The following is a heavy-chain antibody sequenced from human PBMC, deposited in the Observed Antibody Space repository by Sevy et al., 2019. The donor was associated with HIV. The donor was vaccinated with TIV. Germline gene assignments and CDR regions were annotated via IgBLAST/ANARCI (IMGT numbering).Heavy chain of an antibody. CDR3: TSVLFDY. CDR2: IKDDGSKR. J-gene: IGHJ4*02. CDR1: GFTLSYYG. D-gene: IGHD3-10*01. V-gene: IGHV3-30*02. Sequence: GGSLRLSCAASGFTLSYYGMHWVRQAPGKGLEWVTFIKDDGSKRYYADSMKGRFTVSRDNSKNTMSLQMNSLRAEDTAVYYCTSVLFDYWGQGALVTVSS.